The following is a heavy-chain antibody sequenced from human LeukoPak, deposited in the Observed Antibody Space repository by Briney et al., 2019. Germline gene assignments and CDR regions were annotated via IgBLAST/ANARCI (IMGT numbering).Heavy chain of an antibody. CDR3: ARVSYYDSSGYSLPPDY. V-gene: IGHV1-2*02. CDR2: ITPISGGT. Sequence: ASVKVSCKASGYTFTGYYMHWGRQAPGQGLEWMGWITPISGGTNYAQKFQGRVTMTRDTSNSTAYMELSRLRSDDTAVYYCARVSYYDSSGYSLPPDYWGQGTLVTVSS. J-gene: IGHJ4*02. D-gene: IGHD3-22*01. CDR1: GYTFTGYY.